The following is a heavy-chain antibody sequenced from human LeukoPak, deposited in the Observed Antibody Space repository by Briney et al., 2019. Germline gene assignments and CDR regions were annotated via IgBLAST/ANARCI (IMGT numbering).Heavy chain of an antibody. V-gene: IGHV3-53*01. CDR1: GFSVSGNY. J-gene: IGHJ4*02. Sequence: GGSLRLSCAASGFSVSGNYMRWLRQAPGKGLEWVSVIYSGGNTYYTDSVKGRFTISRDNSKNRLYPQMNSLSAEDTAVYYCARDRTTFGEFDYWGQGTLVTVSS. D-gene: IGHD3-10*01. CDR2: IYSGGNT. CDR3: ARDRTTFGEFDY.